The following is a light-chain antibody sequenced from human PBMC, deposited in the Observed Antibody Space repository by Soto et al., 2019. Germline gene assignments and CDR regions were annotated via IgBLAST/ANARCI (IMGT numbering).Light chain of an antibody. CDR1: QSFSNG. J-gene: IGKJ1*01. CDR2: KAS. CDR3: RQYNSYSWT. Sequence: DIQMTQSPSTLSASVGDTVTITCRASQSFSNGLAWYQQKPGKAPTLLIYKASTIESGIQSRFSGSGYGIEFTLTISSLQPDDVATYYCRQYNSYSWTFGQGTKVDIK. V-gene: IGKV1-5*03.